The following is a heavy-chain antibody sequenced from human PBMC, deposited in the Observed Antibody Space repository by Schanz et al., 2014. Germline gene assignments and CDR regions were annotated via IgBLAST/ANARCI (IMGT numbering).Heavy chain of an antibody. J-gene: IGHJ4*02. CDR3: AKIGYGGLLNYYIDH. D-gene: IGHD3-16*01. CDR2: ISSDGFNK. V-gene: IGHV3-30*04. Sequence: QVQLVESGGGVVQPGGSLRLSCAASRFTFSTYAMHWVRQAPGKGLGWLAVISSDGFNKFYADSVKGRFTISRDNSKNTLYLQMSSLKTEDTAVYYCAKIGYGGLLNYYIDHWGQGTLVTVSS. CDR1: RFTFSTYA.